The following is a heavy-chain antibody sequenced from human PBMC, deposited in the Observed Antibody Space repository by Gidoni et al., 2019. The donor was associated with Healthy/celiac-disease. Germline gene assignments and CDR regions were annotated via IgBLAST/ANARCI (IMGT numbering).Heavy chain of an antibody. CDR1: GFPFSSYA. V-gene: IGHV3-23*01. CDR3: AKDQRAVAENWFDP. Sequence: EVQLLESGGGLVQPGGSLRLSCAASGFPFSSYAMSWVRQAPGKGLEGVSAISVSGGSTYYADSVKGRFTISRDNSKNTLYLQMNSLRAEDTAVYYCAKDQRAVAENWFDPWGQGTLVTVSS. CDR2: ISVSGGST. D-gene: IGHD6-19*01. J-gene: IGHJ5*02.